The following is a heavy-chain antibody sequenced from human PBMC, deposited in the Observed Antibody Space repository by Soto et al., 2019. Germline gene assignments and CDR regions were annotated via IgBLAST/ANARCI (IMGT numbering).Heavy chain of an antibody. D-gene: IGHD5-18*01. CDR1: GDSVSSNSAA. CDR3: AREGAWIKLWSSPFDY. Sequence: QVPLHQSAPGLVKPSQTLSLTCAISGDSVSSNSAAWSWIRLSPSRGLEWLGRTHYRSKWYNDYAVSVKSRITISPDTSKNQFTLQLNSVTPDDTAVYYCAREGAWIKLWSSPFDYWGQGTLVTVSS. V-gene: IGHV6-1*01. CDR2: THYRSKWYN. J-gene: IGHJ4*02.